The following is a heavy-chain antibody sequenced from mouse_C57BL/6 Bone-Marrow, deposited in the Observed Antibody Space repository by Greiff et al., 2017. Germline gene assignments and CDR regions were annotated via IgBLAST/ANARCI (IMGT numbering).Heavy chain of an antibody. D-gene: IGHD2-2*01. CDR3: ARDRLRRSFYYMDY. CDR1: GFTFSSYA. CDR2: ISDGGSYT. Sequence: EVTVVESGGGLVKPGGSLKLSCAASGFTFSSYAMSWVRQTPEKRLEWVATISDGGSYTYYPDNVQGRFTISRDNAKNNLYLQKSHLKSDDTAMCYCARDRLRRSFYYMDYWGQGTTLTVSS. V-gene: IGHV5-4*01. J-gene: IGHJ2*01.